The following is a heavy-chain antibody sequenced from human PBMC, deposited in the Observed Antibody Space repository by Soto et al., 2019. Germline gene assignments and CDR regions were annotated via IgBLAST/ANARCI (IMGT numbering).Heavy chain of an antibody. CDR2: IYLGGDK. CDR1: GFSLNTGGLG. D-gene: IGHD2-21*02. Sequence: QVTLKESGPTLVKPTQTLTLTCTFSGFSLNTGGLGVGWIRQPPGKALEWLVHIYLGGDKRYSPSLQSRRSITKDTSNNQWVLTMTHKYPVDTARYYYVYSRCGDYCLRSYSSHYYYGLDVWGQWNTVTVSS. CDR3: VYSRCGDYCLRSYSSHYYYGLDV. V-gene: IGHV2-5*02. J-gene: IGHJ6*02.